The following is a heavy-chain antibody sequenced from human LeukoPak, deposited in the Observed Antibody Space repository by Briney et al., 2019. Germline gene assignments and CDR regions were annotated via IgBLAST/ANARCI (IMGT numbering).Heavy chain of an antibody. V-gene: IGHV3-7*04. D-gene: IGHD5-24*01. CDR3: VRMATDLGGGDY. Sequence: GGSLRLSCAASGFTFSSYWMNWVRQAPGKGPEWVANIKQDGSEKYYVDSVKGRFTISRDNAKNSLHLQMNSLRAEDRAVYYCVRMATDLGGGDYWGQGALVTVSS. CDR2: IKQDGSEK. J-gene: IGHJ4*02. CDR1: GFTFSSYW.